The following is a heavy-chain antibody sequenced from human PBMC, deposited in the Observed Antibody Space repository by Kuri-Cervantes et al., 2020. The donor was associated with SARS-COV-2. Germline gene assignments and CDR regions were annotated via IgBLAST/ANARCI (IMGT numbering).Heavy chain of an antibody. CDR1: GFAFSNLW. J-gene: IGHJ4*02. V-gene: IGHV3-74*01. CDR3: TPLLAPLDY. CDR2: ISSDGTKT. Sequence: GESLKISCAVSGFAFSNLWMHWVRQVPGKGMVWVSEISSDGTKTNYVDSVRGRFTISRDNAKSTLFLQMNSLRVEDTAVYFCTPLLAPLDYWGQGTLVTGYS. D-gene: IGHD2-15*01.